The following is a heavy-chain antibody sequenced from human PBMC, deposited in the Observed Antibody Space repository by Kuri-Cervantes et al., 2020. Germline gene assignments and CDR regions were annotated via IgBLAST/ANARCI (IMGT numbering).Heavy chain of an antibody. CDR2: MNPNSGNT. V-gene: IGHV1-8*01. D-gene: IGHD4-17*01. Sequence: ASVKVSCKASGYTFTSYDINWVRQATGQGLEWMGWMNPNSGNTGYAQKFQGRVTMTRNTSISTAYMELSSLRSDDTAVYYCARDRPRRSTVPRGAFDIWGQGTMVTVSS. CDR1: GYTFTSYD. CDR3: ARDRPRRSTVPRGAFDI. J-gene: IGHJ3*02.